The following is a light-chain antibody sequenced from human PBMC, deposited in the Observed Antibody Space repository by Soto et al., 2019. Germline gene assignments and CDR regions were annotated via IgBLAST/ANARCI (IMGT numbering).Light chain of an antibody. V-gene: IGKV3-15*01. J-gene: IGKJ5*01. CDR3: KRNNDCPTNT. CDR2: YAS. Sequence: EIMMTQSPATLSVSPGESATLSCRASQSVRNNLAWYQHKPGQAPRLLIYYASTRATGIPARFSGSGSGTEGTLTISSIQSEDLAIYVCKRNNDCPTNTFGQGTRLEI. CDR1: QSVRNN.